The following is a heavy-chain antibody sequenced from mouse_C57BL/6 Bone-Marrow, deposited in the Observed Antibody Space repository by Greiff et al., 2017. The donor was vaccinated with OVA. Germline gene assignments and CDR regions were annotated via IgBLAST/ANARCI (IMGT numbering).Heavy chain of an antibody. Sequence: VQLQQPGAELVMPGASVKRSCKASGYTFTSYWMHWVKQRPGQGLEWIGEIDPSDSYTNYNQKFKGKSTLTVDKSSSTAYMQLSSLTSEDSAVYYCARRTLFWYFDVWGTGTTVTVSS. V-gene: IGHV1-69*01. CDR2: IDPSDSYT. CDR1: GYTFTSYW. CDR3: ARRTLFWYFDV. J-gene: IGHJ1*03.